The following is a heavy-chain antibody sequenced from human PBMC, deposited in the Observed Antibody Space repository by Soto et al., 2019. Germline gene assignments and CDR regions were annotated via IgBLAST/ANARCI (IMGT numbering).Heavy chain of an antibody. CDR2: ITGSGGST. D-gene: IGHD1-26*01. V-gene: IGHV3-23*01. Sequence: EVQLLESGGGLVQPGGSLRLSCAASGFTFSSYAMSWVRQAPGKGLEWVSAITGSGGSTYYADSVKGRFTISRDNSKNPLYLQMDSLRAEDTAVYYCAKPSWELRSLVYFQHWGQGTLVTVSS. CDR1: GFTFSSYA. J-gene: IGHJ1*01. CDR3: AKPSWELRSLVYFQH.